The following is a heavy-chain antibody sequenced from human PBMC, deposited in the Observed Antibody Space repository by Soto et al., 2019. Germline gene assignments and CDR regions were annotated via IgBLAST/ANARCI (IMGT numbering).Heavy chain of an antibody. V-gene: IGHV4-61*01. CDR2: IYYSGST. CDR1: GGSVSSGSYY. Sequence: SETLSLTCTVSGGSVSSGSYYWSWIRQPPGKGLEWIGYIYYSGSTNYNPSLKSRVTISVDTSKNQFSLKLSSVTAADTAVYYCARNIGGYSYGTPYYGMDVWGQGITVTVSS. CDR3: ARNIGGYSYGTPYYGMDV. J-gene: IGHJ6*02. D-gene: IGHD5-18*01.